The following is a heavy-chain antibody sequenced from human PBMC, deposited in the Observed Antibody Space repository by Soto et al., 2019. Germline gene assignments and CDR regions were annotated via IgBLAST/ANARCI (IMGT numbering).Heavy chain of an antibody. CDR1: GYPISSGYY. CDR3: GRDMAVAGTPPVGP. CDR2: IYHSGST. J-gene: IGHJ5*02. D-gene: IGHD6-19*01. Sequence: SETLSLTCAVSGYPISSGYYWGWIRQPPGKGLEWIGSIYHSGSTYYNSSLKSRVTISIDTSKNQFSLKLSSVIAADTAVYYCGRDMAVAGTPPVGPWGQGTLVTVSS. V-gene: IGHV4-38-2*02.